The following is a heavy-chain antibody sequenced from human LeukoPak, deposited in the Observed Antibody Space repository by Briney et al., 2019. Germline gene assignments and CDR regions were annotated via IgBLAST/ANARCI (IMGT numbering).Heavy chain of an antibody. V-gene: IGHV4-61*02. CDR1: GGSISSGSYY. J-gene: IGHJ4*02. CDR3: ATMDFWSGYGGY. CDR2: IYTSGST. Sequence: SETLSLTCTVSGGSISSGSYYWSWIRQPAGKGLEWIGRIYTSGSTNYNPSLKSRVTISVDTSKNQFSLKLSSVPAADTAVYYCATMDFWSGYGGYWGQGTLVTVSS. D-gene: IGHD3-3*01.